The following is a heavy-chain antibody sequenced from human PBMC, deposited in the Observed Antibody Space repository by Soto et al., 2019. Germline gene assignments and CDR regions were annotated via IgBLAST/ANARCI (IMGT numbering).Heavy chain of an antibody. Sequence: EVQLVQSGAEVKKPGESLKISCKGSGYSFSRYWIGWVRQMPGKGLEWMGMIYPGDSDSRYSPSFQGQVTFSADKSISTAYLQWSSLKASDTAMYYCARPQHCSGGSCHSVSYWGQGTQVTVSS. J-gene: IGHJ4*02. CDR1: GYSFSRYW. CDR3: ARPQHCSGGSCHSVSY. V-gene: IGHV5-51*03. D-gene: IGHD2-15*01. CDR2: IYPGDSDS.